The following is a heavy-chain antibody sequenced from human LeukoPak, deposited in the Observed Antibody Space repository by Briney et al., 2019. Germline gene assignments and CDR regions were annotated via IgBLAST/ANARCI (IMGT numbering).Heavy chain of an antibody. CDR3: ARENTNLAYLDY. CDR1: GDSISRDY. J-gene: IGHJ4*02. Sequence: SETLSHTCTVSGDSISRDYWSWVRQPPGKGLEWIGWLYHSGTTSYNPSLKSRVTMSVDTSKNQFSLNLNSVTAADTAVYYCARENTNLAYLDYWGQGTLVTVSS. CDR2: LYHSGTT. D-gene: IGHD1/OR15-1a*01. V-gene: IGHV4-59*12.